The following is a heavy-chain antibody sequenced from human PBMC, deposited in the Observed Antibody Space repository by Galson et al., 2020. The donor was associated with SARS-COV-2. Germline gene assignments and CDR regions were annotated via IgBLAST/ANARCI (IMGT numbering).Heavy chain of an antibody. Sequence: VSCKASGYTFTGYYMHWVRQAPGQGLEWMGWTNPNTGGTDYAQKFQGRVTMTRGTSTTTFYMELRRLSSDDTAVYYCARVSMGIQYYYGMDVWGQGTTVTVSS. D-gene: IGHD3-10*01. CDR1: GYTFTGYY. V-gene: IGHV1-2*02. CDR3: ARVSMGIQYYYGMDV. CDR2: TNPNTGGT. J-gene: IGHJ6*02.